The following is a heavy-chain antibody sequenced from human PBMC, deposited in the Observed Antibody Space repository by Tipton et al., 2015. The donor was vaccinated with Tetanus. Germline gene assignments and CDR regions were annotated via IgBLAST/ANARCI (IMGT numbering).Heavy chain of an antibody. CDR2: ISDRGRT. CDR3: ARANYECPNKGPFDT. CDR1: GGSIRSGDYQ. Sequence: TLSLTCTVSGGSIRSGDYQWNWIRQPPGKGLEWLAYISDRGRTNSNYFLKSRITISRDSSKNQFSLKLTSVTAADTAVYYCARANYECPNKGPFDTWGQGSLVIVSS. D-gene: IGHD3-16*01. J-gene: IGHJ4*02. V-gene: IGHV4-61*08.